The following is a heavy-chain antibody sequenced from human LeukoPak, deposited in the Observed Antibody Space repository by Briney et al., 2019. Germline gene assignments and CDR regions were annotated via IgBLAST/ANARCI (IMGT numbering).Heavy chain of an antibody. CDR3: ARTGTDYDWGRYRPTDAFDI. V-gene: IGHV1-69*13. Sequence: ASVKVSCKASGGTFSSYAISWVRQAPGQGLEWMGGIIPIFGTANYAQKFQGRVTITADESTSTAYMELSSLRSEDTAVYYCARTGTDYDWGRYRPTDAFDIWGQGTIVTVSS. CDR1: GGTFSSYA. J-gene: IGHJ3*02. D-gene: IGHD3-16*02. CDR2: IIPIFGTA.